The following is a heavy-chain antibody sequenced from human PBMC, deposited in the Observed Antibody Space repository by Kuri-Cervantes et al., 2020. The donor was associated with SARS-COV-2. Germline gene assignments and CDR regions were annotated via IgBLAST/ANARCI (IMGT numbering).Heavy chain of an antibody. Sequence: GGSLTLSCAASGFTVSSNYMSWVRQAPGKGLEWVSVIYSGGSTYYADSVKGRFTISRDNSKNTLYLQMNSLRAEDTAVYYCAREAYNYYYDSSGYLLGGAFDIWGQGTMVTVSS. J-gene: IGHJ3*02. V-gene: IGHV3-53*01. CDR1: GFTVSSNY. CDR3: AREAYNYYYDSSGYLLGGAFDI. D-gene: IGHD3-22*01. CDR2: IYSGGST.